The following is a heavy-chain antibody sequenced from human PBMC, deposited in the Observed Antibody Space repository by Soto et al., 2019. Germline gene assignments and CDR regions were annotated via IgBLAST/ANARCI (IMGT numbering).Heavy chain of an antibody. D-gene: IGHD2-21*02. Sequence: SETLSLTCAVYGGYFRGYYWSWIRQPPGKGLEWIGEINHSGSTNYNPSLKSRVTISVDTSKNQFSLKLSSVTAADTAVYYCARGPSYCGGDCYPPEYYFDYWGQGTLVTVSS. CDR1: GGYFRGYY. V-gene: IGHV4-34*01. CDR3: ARGPSYCGGDCYPPEYYFDY. J-gene: IGHJ4*02. CDR2: INHSGST.